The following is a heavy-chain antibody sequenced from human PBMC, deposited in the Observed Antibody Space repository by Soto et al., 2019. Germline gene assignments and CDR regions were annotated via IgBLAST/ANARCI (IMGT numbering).Heavy chain of an antibody. J-gene: IGHJ4*02. CDR2: ISPKSGDK. D-gene: IGHD1-26*01. CDR3: ARGSPRMGALPTY. Sequence: QVQLVQSGDEVQKSGASVKVSCEASGYIFTGYYIHWMRQAPGQGLEWMGWISPKSGDKNLAQKFKGKGTLTRDTSITTAYMELTRLTSDDTALYYCARGSPRMGALPTYWGQGTLLTVSS. V-gene: IGHV1-2*02. CDR1: GYIFTGYY.